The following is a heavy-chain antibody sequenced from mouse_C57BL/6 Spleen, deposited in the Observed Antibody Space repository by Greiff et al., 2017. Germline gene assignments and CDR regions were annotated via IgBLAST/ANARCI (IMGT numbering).Heavy chain of an antibody. J-gene: IGHJ2*01. CDR2: IYPRSGNT. V-gene: IGHV1-81*01. CDR3: ARREGYYVYYFDY. Sequence: QVQLQQSGAELARPGASVKLSCKASGYTFTSYGISWVKQRTGQGLEWIGEIYPRSGNTYYNEKFKGKATLTADKSSSTEYMELRSLTSEDSAVYVCARREGYYVYYFDYWGQGTTLTVSS. CDR1: GYTFTSYG. D-gene: IGHD2-3*01.